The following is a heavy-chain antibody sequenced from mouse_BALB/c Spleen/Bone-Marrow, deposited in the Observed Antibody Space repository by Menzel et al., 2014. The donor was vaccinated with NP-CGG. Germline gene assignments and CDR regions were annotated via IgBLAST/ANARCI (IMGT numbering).Heavy chain of an antibody. Sequence: EESGGRLVTPGTPLTLTCTTSGFSLSSYWMSWVRQAPGKGLEYIGVISNSDTIYYARWAKGRFTISKTSTTVDLKITSPATEDTATYFCAQSLNLWGQGTLVTVS. CDR3: AQSLNL. D-gene: IGHD1-3*01. V-gene: IGHV5-6-5*01. J-gene: IGHJ3*02. CDR1: GFSLSSYW. CDR2: ISNSDTI.